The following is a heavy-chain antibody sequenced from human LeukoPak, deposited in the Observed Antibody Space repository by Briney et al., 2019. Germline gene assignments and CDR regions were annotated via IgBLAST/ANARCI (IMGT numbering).Heavy chain of an antibody. J-gene: IGHJ4*02. CDR1: GFTFISYA. D-gene: IGHD2-15*01. CDR3: AKGVVVGATLWGFDY. V-gene: IGHV3-23*01. CDR2: INGTYCST. Sequence: GWSPTLSCPASGFTFISYAMRWLGQAPGKELDGVSSINGTYCSTDYADSVKGRFTIYRDNSKNTLYLQMNSLRVEERAVYYCAKGVVVGATLWGFDYWGEGTLVTVSS.